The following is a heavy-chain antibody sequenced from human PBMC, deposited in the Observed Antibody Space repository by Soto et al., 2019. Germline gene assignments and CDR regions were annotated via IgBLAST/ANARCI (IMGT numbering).Heavy chain of an antibody. Sequence: EVRLLESGGGFAQPGGSLRLSCAASGFAFSSYAMTWVRQAPGKGLEWVAAVSGRGDMTYYADSVKGRFTISRDNSNNTLFLQMDSLRVDDTAVFFCAKRSTGYSDYSQNWGQGTLVTVSS. CDR2: VSGRGDMT. J-gene: IGHJ1*01. V-gene: IGHV3-23*01. D-gene: IGHD3-9*01. CDR1: GFAFSSYA. CDR3: AKRSTGYSDYSQN.